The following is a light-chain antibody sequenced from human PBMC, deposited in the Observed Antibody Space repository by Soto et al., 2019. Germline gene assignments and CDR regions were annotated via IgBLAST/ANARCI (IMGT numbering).Light chain of an antibody. CDR1: ESVSTK. V-gene: IGKV3-15*01. CDR3: QQYSISRT. Sequence: EIRMTQCPATVSLSTGSRATPSVTANESVSTKLGWYQKTAGQAPRLLFYAASTRATGIPARFSGSGSGTKFPLTISSLQSEDFAVYYWQQYSISRTFGQGTKVDIK. J-gene: IGKJ1*01. CDR2: AAS.